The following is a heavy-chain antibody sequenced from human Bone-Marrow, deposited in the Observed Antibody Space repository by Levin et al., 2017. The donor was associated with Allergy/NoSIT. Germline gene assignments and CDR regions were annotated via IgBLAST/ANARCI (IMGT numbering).Heavy chain of an antibody. Sequence: ASVKVSCKASGYTFNNFGISWVRQAPGQGLEWMGWIDTYKFKTTYAHKFQGRVTISTDTSTSTAYMELKSLKSDDTAVYYCARDLYYDGSSDYPPEHFDYWGQGTLVTVSS. CDR3: ARDLYYDGSSDYPPEHFDY. CDR1: GYTFNNFG. D-gene: IGHD3-22*01. CDR2: IDTYKFKT. J-gene: IGHJ4*02. V-gene: IGHV1-18*01.